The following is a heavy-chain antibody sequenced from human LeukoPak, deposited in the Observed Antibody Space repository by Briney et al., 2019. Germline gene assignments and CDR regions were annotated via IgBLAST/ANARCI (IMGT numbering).Heavy chain of an antibody. Sequence: GQSLRLSCAASGFSFSSYTMSWVRQAQGKGLEWVSGISGSGVDTYYADSVKGRFTISRDNSKNTLYLQMNSLRAEDTAVYYCASTSGWYEPIDYWGQGTLVTVSS. CDR1: GFSFSSYT. D-gene: IGHD6-19*01. CDR3: ASTSGWYEPIDY. CDR2: ISGSGVDT. J-gene: IGHJ4*02. V-gene: IGHV3-23*01.